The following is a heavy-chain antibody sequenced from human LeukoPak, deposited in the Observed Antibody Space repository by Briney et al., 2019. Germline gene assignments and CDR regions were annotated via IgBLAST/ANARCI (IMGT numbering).Heavy chain of an antibody. Sequence: KPSETLSLTCAVSGGSISSSNWWSWVRQPPGKGLEWIGEIYHSGSTNYNPSLKSRVTISVDKSKNQFSLKLSSVTAADTAVYYCARALAHQSGSYLGWFDPWGQGTLVTVSS. D-gene: IGHD1-26*01. J-gene: IGHJ5*02. CDR2: IYHSGST. CDR1: GGSISSSNW. CDR3: ARALAHQSGSYLGWFDP. V-gene: IGHV4-4*02.